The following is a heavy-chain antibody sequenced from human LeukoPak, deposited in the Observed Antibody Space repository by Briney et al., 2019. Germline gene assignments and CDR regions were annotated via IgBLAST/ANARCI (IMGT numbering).Heavy chain of an antibody. D-gene: IGHD5-12*01. CDR1: GFTFSYHW. V-gene: IGHV3-48*02. Sequence: GGSLTLSCAASGFTFSYHWMTWVRQAPGKGLEWVSYISSSSSTIYYADSVKGRFTISRDNAKNSLYLQMNSLRDEDTAVYYCARAGYLNFDYWGQGTPVTVSS. CDR2: ISSSSSTI. J-gene: IGHJ4*02. CDR3: ARAGYLNFDY.